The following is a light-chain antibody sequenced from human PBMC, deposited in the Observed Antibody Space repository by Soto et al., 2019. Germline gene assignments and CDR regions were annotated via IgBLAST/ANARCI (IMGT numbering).Light chain of an antibody. CDR3: GTWDSSLSASASVV. CDR2: DNN. Sequence: QSVLTQPPSVSAAPGQKVTISCSGSSSNIGNNYVSWYQQLPGTAPKLLIYDNNKRPSGIPDRFSGSKSGTSATLGITGLQTGDEADYYCGTWDSSLSASASVVFGGGTKLTVL. V-gene: IGLV1-51*01. CDR1: SSNIGNNY. J-gene: IGLJ2*01.